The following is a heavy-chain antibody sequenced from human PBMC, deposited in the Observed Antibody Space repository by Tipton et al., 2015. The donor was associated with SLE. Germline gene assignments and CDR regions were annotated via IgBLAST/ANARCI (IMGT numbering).Heavy chain of an antibody. CDR3: YIAAAGGVWDY. J-gene: IGHJ4*02. Sequence: QLVQSGAEVKKPGASVKVSCKASGYTFTSYYMHWVRQAPGQGLEWMGIINPSGGSTSYAQKFQGRVTMTRDTSTSTVYMELSSLRSKDTAVYYCYIAAAGGVWDYWGQGTLVTVSS. D-gene: IGHD6-13*01. CDR1: GYTFTSYY. V-gene: IGHV1-46*01. CDR2: INPSGGST.